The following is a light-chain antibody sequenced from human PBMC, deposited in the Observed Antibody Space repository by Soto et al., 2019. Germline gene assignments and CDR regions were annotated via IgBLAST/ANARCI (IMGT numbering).Light chain of an antibody. CDR1: QFVSSR. Sequence: DIVVTQSPATLSASPGERVTLSCRASQFVSSRLAWYQRRPGQVPRLPIYDTSTRAPGISARFSGSGSGTEFTLTISSLQSEDFAVYYCQEYIQWPPGMFGPGTTVDIK. V-gene: IGKV3-15*01. CDR2: DTS. CDR3: QEYIQWPPGM. J-gene: IGKJ1*01.